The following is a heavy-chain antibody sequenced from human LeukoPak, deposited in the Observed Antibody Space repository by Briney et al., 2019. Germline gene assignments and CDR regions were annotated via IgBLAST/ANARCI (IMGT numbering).Heavy chain of an antibody. CDR1: GGSISSGGYS. V-gene: IGHV4-30-2*01. D-gene: IGHD3-10*01. CDR3: ARTVRGANFDY. CDR2: IYHSGST. Sequence: KPSQTLSLTCAVSGGSISSGGYSWSWIRQPPGKGLEWIGYIYHSGSTYYNPSLKSRVTISVDRSKNQFSLKLSSVTAADTAVYYCARTVRGANFDYWGQGTLVTVSS. J-gene: IGHJ4*02.